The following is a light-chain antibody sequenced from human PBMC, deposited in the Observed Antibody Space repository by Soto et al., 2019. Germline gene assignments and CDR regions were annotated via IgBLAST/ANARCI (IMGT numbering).Light chain of an antibody. J-gene: IGKJ4*01. V-gene: IGKV1-9*01. CDR1: QGINRY. CDR2: ATS. CDR3: QQLNIYPLT. Sequence: DIQLTQSPSFLSASVGDRVTITCRASQGINRYLAWYQQKPGKAPKVLIFATSSLQSGVPSRFSGSRSGTEFTLTISSLQPDDFATYYCQQLNIYPLTFGGGTRVEIK.